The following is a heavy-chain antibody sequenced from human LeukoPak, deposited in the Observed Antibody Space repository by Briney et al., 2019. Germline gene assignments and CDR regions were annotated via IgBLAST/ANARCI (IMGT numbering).Heavy chain of an antibody. J-gene: IGHJ4*02. CDR1: GFSFSSYA. CDR2: MSNDGSNN. CDR3: ARDYAGYDYVWGSYTLHFDY. D-gene: IGHD3-16*01. Sequence: GGSLRLSCAASGFSFSSYAMHWVRQAPGKGLEWVAVMSNDGSNNYYADSVKGRFTISRDNSKDTLYLQMSRLRTEDTAVYYCARDYAGYDYVWGSYTLHFDYWGQGTLVTVSS. V-gene: IGHV3-30*04.